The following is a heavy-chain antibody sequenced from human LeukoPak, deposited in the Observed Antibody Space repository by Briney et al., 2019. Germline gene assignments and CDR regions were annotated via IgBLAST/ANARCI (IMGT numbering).Heavy chain of an antibody. V-gene: IGHV4-39*01. J-gene: IGHJ5*02. D-gene: IGHD3-3*01. CDR3: ARHKYPSLYYDFWSGPSNWFDP. CDR1: GGSISSSSYY. CDR2: IYYSGST. Sequence: SETLSLTCTVSGGSISSSSYYWGWIRQPPGKGLEWIGSIYYSGSTYYNPSLKSRVTISVDTSKNQFSLKLSSVTAADTAVYYCARHKYPSLYYDFWSGPSNWFDPWGQGTLVTVSS.